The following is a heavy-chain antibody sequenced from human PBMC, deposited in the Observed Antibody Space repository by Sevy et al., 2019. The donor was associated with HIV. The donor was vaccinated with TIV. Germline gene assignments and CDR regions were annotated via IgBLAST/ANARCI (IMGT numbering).Heavy chain of an antibody. Sequence: GGSLRLSCAASGFTFSSYSMNWVRQAPGKGLEWVSSISSSSSYIYYADSVKGRFTISRDNAKNSLYLQMNSLRAEDTAVYYCARERGQTDALDIWGQGTMVTVSS. CDR2: ISSSSSYI. D-gene: IGHD5-12*01. CDR1: GFTFSSYS. V-gene: IGHV3-21*01. CDR3: ARERGQTDALDI. J-gene: IGHJ3*02.